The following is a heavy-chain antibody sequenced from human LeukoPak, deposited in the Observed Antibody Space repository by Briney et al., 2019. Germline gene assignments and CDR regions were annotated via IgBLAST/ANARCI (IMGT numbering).Heavy chain of an antibody. D-gene: IGHD3-3*01. Sequence: SETLSLTCTVSGGSISSYYWSWIRQPAGKGLEWIGRIYTSGSTNYNPSLKSRVTISVDTSKNQFSLKLSSVTAADTAVYYCAGTQYDFWSGYLDYWGQGTLVTVSS. J-gene: IGHJ4*02. CDR2: IYTSGST. CDR3: AGTQYDFWSGYLDY. CDR1: GGSISSYY. V-gene: IGHV4-4*07.